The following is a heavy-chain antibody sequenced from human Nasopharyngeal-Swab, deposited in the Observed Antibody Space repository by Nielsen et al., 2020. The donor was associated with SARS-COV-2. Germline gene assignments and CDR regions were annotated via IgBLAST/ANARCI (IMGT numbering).Heavy chain of an antibody. D-gene: IGHD2-2*01. Sequence: APVKVSCKASGYTFNNYYIHWVRQAPGQGLEWMGMINPGSGGTTYAQKFQGRVTMTRDTSTSTVFMDLSSLRSEDTAVYYCARRGRCSGSSCDMDVWGQGTTVTVSS. CDR1: GYTFNNYY. CDR3: ARRGRCSGSSCDMDV. CDR2: INPGSGGT. J-gene: IGHJ6*02. V-gene: IGHV1-46*02.